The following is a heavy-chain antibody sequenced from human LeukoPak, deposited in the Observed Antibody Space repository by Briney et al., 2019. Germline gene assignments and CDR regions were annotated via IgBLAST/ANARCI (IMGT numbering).Heavy chain of an antibody. CDR3: ARAAAGTPRDGWFDP. CDR1: GYTFTGYY. V-gene: IGHV1-2*02. D-gene: IGHD6-13*01. Sequence: GASVKVSCKASGYTFTGYYMHWVRQAPGQGLEWMGWINPNSGGTNYAQKFQGRVTMTRDTSISTAYMELSRLRSDDTAVYYCARAAAGTPRDGWFDPWGQGTLVTVSS. CDR2: INPNSGGT. J-gene: IGHJ5*02.